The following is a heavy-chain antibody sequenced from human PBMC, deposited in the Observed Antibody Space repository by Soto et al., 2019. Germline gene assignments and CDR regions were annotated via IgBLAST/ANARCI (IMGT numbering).Heavy chain of an antibody. CDR2: IIPIFGTA. J-gene: IGHJ3*02. V-gene: IGHV1-69*06. Sequence: SVKVSCKASGYTFNTYGISWVRQAPGQGLEWMGWIIPIFGTANYAQKFQGRVTITADKSTSTAYMELSSLRSEDTAVYYCARDSGSPLYDAFDIWGQGTMVT. CDR1: GYTFNTYG. D-gene: IGHD3-10*01. CDR3: ARDSGSPLYDAFDI.